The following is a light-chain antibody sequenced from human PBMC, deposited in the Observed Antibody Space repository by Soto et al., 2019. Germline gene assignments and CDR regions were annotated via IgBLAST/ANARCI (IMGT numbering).Light chain of an antibody. Sequence: EVVMTQSPATLSVSPGDRATLSCTASQSVDTNVAWYQQKPGQAPRLLVYGASTRATGIPARFTGFGSGTDFTLTISGLQSDDFAVYYCQQYYNWPPYTFGQGTKLQIK. J-gene: IGKJ2*01. CDR1: QSVDTN. V-gene: IGKV3-15*01. CDR2: GAS. CDR3: QQYYNWPPYT.